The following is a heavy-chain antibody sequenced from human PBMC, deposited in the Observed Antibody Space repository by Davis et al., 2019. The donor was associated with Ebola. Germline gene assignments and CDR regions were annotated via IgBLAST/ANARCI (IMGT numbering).Heavy chain of an antibody. CDR2: INAGNGNT. D-gene: IGHD2-2*01. Sequence: ASVKVSCKASGYTFISYGISWVRQAPGQRLEWMGWINAGNGNTKYSQKFQGRVTMTRDTSTSTVYMELSSLRSEDTAVYYCARAGVVVPAAIPYYYYYYMDVWGKGTTVTVSS. V-gene: IGHV1-18*01. CDR1: GYTFISYG. CDR3: ARAGVVVPAAIPYYYYYYMDV. J-gene: IGHJ6*03.